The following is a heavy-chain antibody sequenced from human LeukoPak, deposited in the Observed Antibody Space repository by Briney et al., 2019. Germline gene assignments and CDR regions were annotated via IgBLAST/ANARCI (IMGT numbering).Heavy chain of an antibody. CDR3: AKDSSGYDSDY. CDR2: ISYDGSNK. V-gene: IGHV3-30*18. CDR1: GFTFSSYG. J-gene: IGHJ4*02. D-gene: IGHD5-12*01. Sequence: GGSLRFSCAASGFTFSSYGMHWVRQAPGQGLEWVAVISYDGSNKYYADSVKGRLTISRDNSKNTLYLQMNSLRAEDTAVYYCAKDSSGYDSDYWSQGTLVTVSS.